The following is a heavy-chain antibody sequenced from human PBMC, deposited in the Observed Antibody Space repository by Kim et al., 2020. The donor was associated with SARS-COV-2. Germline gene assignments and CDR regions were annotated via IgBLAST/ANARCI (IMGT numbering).Heavy chain of an antibody. Sequence: GGSLRLSCAASGFTFRNSAMSWVRQAPGKGLEWVSVVFGSGSGTYYADSVKGRLTISRDNSKNILYLQMNNLRAEDTAVYYCAKHLHVTRVTFYWYFELWGRGTLVAVSS. J-gene: IGHJ2*01. CDR2: VFGSGSGT. V-gene: IGHV3-23*05. D-gene: IGHD2-21*02. CDR3: AKHLHVTRVTFYWYFEL. CDR1: GFTFRNSA.